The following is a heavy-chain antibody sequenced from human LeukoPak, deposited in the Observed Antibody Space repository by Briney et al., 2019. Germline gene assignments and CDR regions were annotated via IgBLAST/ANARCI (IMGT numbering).Heavy chain of an antibody. J-gene: IGHJ4*02. V-gene: IGHV4-39*01. CDR1: GGSISSSNFY. Sequence: PSETLSLTCTVSGGSISSSNFYWGWIRQPPGKGLEWIGSIHYTGSSHYNPSQQSRVTISVDTSKNQVSLKLSSVTAADTAVYHCARHLNTAMGHQIDYWGQGTLVTVSS. D-gene: IGHD5-18*01. CDR3: ARHLNTAMGHQIDY. CDR2: IHYTGSS.